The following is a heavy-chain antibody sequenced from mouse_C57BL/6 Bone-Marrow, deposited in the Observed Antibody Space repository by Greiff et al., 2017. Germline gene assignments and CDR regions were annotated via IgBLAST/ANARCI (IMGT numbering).Heavy chain of an antibody. CDR1: GSTFTSYW. CDR2: IHPSDSDT. V-gene: IGHV1-74*01. Sequence: QVQLQQPGAELVKPGASVKVSCKASGSTFTSYWMHWVKQRPGQGLEWIGRIHPSDSDTNYNQKFKGKATLTVDKSSRPAYMQLSSLTSEDSSVYYCALRGYYVDDWGQGTTLTVSS. J-gene: IGHJ2*01. CDR3: ALRGYYVDD.